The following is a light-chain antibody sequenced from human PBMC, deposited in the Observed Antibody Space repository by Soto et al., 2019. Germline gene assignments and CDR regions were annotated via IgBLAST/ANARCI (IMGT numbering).Light chain of an antibody. CDR2: QVS. Sequence: QSVLTQPASVSGSPGQSITISCTGTSSDIGAYNSVSWYQQHPGKAPKLIVFQVSFRPSAVSDRFSGSKSDNTASLTISGLQTEDEADYYCLSYTASSNFVFGTGTKLTVL. CDR1: SSDIGAYNS. CDR3: LSYTASSNFV. J-gene: IGLJ1*01. V-gene: IGLV2-14*01.